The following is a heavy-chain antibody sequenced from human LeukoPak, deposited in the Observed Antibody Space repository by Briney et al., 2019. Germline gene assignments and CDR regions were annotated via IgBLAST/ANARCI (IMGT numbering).Heavy chain of an antibody. CDR3: ARGGIAAAGTRDY. V-gene: IGHV3-21*01. CDR2: ISSSSSYI. Sequence: GRSLRLSCAASGFTFSSYSMNWVRQAPGKGLEWVSSISSSSSYIYYADSVKGRFTISRDNAKNSLYLQMNSLRAEDTAVYYCARGGIAAAGTRDYWGQGTLVTVSS. J-gene: IGHJ4*02. D-gene: IGHD6-13*01. CDR1: GFTFSSYS.